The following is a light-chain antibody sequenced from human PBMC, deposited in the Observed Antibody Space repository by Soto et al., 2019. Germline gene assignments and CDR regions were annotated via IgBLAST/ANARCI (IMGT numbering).Light chain of an antibody. CDR1: RGIMND. Sequence: AIQMTQSPSSLSASVGDRVTITCRASRGIMNDLAWYQQKPGKAPKVLIYAASSLQSGVPLRFSGSGSGTDFTLTISSLQPEDFATYYCLLDYNYPLAFGQGTKVEIK. J-gene: IGKJ1*01. V-gene: IGKV1-6*01. CDR2: AAS. CDR3: LLDYNYPLA.